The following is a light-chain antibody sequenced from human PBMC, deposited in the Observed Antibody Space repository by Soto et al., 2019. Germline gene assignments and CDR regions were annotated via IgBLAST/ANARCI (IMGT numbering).Light chain of an antibody. CDR1: QTISNW. CDR3: HQYSSFLYT. J-gene: IGKJ2*01. V-gene: IGKV1-5*01. CDR2: DAS. Sequence: DIQMTQSPSTLSASVGDRVTITCRASQTISNWLAWYQQKPGKAPKLLIFDASTLESGVPSRFSGSGSGTEFTLTISSLQPDDFATYYCHQYSSFLYTFGRGPSWRSN.